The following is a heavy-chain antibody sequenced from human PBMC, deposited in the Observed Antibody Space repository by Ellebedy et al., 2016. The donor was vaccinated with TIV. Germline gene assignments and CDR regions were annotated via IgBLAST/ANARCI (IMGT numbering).Heavy chain of an antibody. Sequence: PGGSLRLSCEASGFAFSGYSMHWVRQAPGRGLEWVANIKQDGTEKKLVDAGEGRFTISRDNANNSVYLQMNSLRVEDTAVYYCAREALWYYGGSAYYSDLWGQGIPVTVSS. CDR2: IKQDGTEK. CDR3: AREALWYYGGSAYYSDL. V-gene: IGHV3-7*03. J-gene: IGHJ5*02. D-gene: IGHD2-21*01. CDR1: GFAFSGYS.